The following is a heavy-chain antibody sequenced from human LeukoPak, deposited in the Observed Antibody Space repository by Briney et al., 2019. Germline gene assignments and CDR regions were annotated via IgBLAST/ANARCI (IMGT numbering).Heavy chain of an antibody. D-gene: IGHD5-18*01. Sequence: GGSLRLSCAASGFTFNNYSMNWVRQAPGKGLEWVSSISNSSSYIYYADSVKGRFTISRDNAKNSLYLQMNSLRAEDTAVYYCATGGRGYSYGYLDYWGQGTLVTVSS. CDR2: ISNSSSYI. CDR3: ATGGRGYSYGYLDY. CDR1: GFTFNNYS. J-gene: IGHJ4*02. V-gene: IGHV3-21*01.